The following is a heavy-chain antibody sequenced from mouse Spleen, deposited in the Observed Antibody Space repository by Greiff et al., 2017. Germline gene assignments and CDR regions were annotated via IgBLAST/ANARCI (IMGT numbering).Heavy chain of an antibody. D-gene: IGHD1-1*01. CDR1: GFTFSDYG. CDR3: ARDLYYGSSYWYFDV. CDR2: ISNLAYSI. V-gene: IGHV5-15*02. J-gene: IGHJ1*01. Sequence: EVQLVESGGGLVQPGGSRKLSCAASGFTFSDYGMAWVRQAPGKGPEWVAFISNLAYSIYYADTVTGRFTISRENAKNTLYLEMSSLRSEDTAMYYCARDLYYGSSYWYFDVWGAGTTVTVSS.